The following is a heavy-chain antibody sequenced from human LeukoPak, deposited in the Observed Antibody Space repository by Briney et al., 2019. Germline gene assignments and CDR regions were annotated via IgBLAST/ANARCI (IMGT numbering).Heavy chain of an antibody. CDR2: ISSSSSYI. J-gene: IGHJ4*02. V-gene: IGHV3-21*01. CDR3: AFQGGFGELLITG. CDR1: GFTFSSYS. Sequence: GGSLRLSCAASGFTFSSYSMNWVRQAPGKGRGWVSSISSSSSYIYYADSMKGRFTISRDNTNNALYRQMNSLRAEDTALYYCAFQGGFGELLITGWGQGTLVTVSS. D-gene: IGHD3-10*01.